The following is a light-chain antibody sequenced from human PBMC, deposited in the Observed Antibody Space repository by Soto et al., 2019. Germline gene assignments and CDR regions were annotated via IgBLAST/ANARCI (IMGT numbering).Light chain of an antibody. CDR1: QSISSY. Sequence: DIQMTQSPASLSASVGDTVTIHCRASQSISSYLNWYQQKPGKAPNLLILFSSNLQSGVPSRFGGSGSDTDFTLIISSLRPEDFATYYCQQSFSCPHTIGRGTRLEI. V-gene: IGKV1-39*01. J-gene: IGKJ2*01. CDR3: QQSFSCPHT. CDR2: FSS.